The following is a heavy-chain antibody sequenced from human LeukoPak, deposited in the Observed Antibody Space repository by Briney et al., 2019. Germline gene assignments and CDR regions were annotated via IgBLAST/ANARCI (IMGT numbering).Heavy chain of an antibody. V-gene: IGHV3-48*03. Sequence: GGSLRLSCAASGFTFSSYEMNWVRQAPGKGLEWVSYISSSGSTIYYADSVKGRFTISRDNAKNSLYLQMNSLRAEDTALYYCAKTLGEAVAGTGFDYWGQGTLVTVSS. CDR3: AKTLGEAVAGTGFDY. D-gene: IGHD6-19*01. CDR2: ISSSGSTI. J-gene: IGHJ4*02. CDR1: GFTFSSYE.